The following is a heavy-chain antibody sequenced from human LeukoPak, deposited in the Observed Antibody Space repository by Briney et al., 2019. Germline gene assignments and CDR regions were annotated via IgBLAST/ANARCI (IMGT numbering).Heavy chain of an antibody. CDR1: GVSISSGGYS. CDR3: ASDSSGYAFDI. J-gene: IGHJ3*02. CDR2: IYHSGST. D-gene: IGHD3-22*01. V-gene: IGHV4-30-2*01. Sequence: PSEALSLTCAVSGVSISSGGYSWSWIRQPPGKGLEWIGYIYHSGSTYYNPSLKSRVTISVDRSKNQFSLKLSSVTAADTAVYYCASDSSGYAFDIWGQGTMVTVSS.